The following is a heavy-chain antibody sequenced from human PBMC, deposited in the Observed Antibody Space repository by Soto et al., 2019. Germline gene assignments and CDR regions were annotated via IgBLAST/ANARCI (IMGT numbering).Heavy chain of an antibody. J-gene: IGHJ4*02. CDR2: FDPEDGET. CDR1: GYTLTELS. CDR3: AKALSSDILTGSITNDY. D-gene: IGHD3-9*01. Sequence: ASVKVSCKVSGYTLTELSMHWVRQAPGKGLEWMGGFDPEDGETIYAQKFQGRVTMTEDTSTDTAYMELSSLRAEDTALYYCAKALSSDILTGSITNDYWGQGTLVTVSS. V-gene: IGHV1-24*01.